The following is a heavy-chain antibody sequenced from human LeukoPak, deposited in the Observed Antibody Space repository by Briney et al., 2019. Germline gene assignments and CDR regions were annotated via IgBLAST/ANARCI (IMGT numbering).Heavy chain of an antibody. J-gene: IGHJ4*02. CDR1: GFTFNTYA. V-gene: IGHV3-23*01. Sequence: GGSLRLSCAASGFTFNTYAMTWVRQAPGKGLEWVAPIRSDGGVTYYADSVKGRFTISRDNSKNTLYLQMNSLRAEDTAVYYCARDRGYYGSGGYQNYWGQGTLVTVSS. CDR2: IRSDGGVT. D-gene: IGHD3-10*01. CDR3: ARDRGYYGSGGYQNY.